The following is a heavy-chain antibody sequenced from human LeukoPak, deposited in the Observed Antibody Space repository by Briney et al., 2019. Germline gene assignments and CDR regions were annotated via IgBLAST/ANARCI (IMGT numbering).Heavy chain of an antibody. V-gene: IGHV1-24*01. Sequence: GAAVKVSCKVSGYTLTELSMHWVRQAPGKGLAWVGGFDPEDGETIYAQKFQGRVTMTEDTSTDTAYMELSSLRSEDTAVYYCATAEAYDILTGLWGQGTLVTVSS. CDR2: FDPEDGET. CDR3: ATAEAYDILTGL. J-gene: IGHJ4*02. CDR1: GYTLTELS. D-gene: IGHD3-9*01.